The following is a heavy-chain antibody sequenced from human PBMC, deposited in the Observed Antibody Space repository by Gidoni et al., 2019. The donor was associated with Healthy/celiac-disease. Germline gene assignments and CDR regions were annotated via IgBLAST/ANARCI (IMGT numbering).Heavy chain of an antibody. V-gene: IGHV4-34*01. Sequence: QVQLQQWGAGLLKPSETLSLTCAVYGGSFSGYYWSWLRQPPGKGLEWIGEINHSGSTNYNPSLKSRVTISVDTSKNQFSLKLSSVTAADTAVYYCARGWDSSGWYHYYYGMDVWGQGTTVTVSS. CDR1: GGSFSGYY. CDR3: ARGWDSSGWYHYYYGMDV. D-gene: IGHD6-19*01. CDR2: INHSGST. J-gene: IGHJ6*02.